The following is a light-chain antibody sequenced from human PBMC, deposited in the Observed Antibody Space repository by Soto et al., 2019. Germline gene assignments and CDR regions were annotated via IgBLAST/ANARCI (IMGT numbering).Light chain of an antibody. CDR3: SSYTISNTLPFV. V-gene: IGLV2-14*01. Sequence: QSALTQPASVSGSPGQSITISCTGTSSVVGGYNYVSWYQQYSGKSPKLLIYEVTHRPSGVSNRFSGSKSGNTASLTISGLQAEDEADYYCSSYTISNTLPFVFGTGTKGTVL. J-gene: IGLJ1*01. CDR2: EVT. CDR1: SSVVGGYNY.